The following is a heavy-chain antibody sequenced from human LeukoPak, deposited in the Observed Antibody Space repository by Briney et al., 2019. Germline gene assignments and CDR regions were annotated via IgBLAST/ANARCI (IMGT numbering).Heavy chain of an antibody. V-gene: IGHV3-74*01. J-gene: IGHJ4*02. Sequence: PGGSLRLSCAASGFTFSSYWMHWVRQAPGKGLVWVSRINSDGSSTSYADSVKGRFTISRDNAKSTLYLQMNSLRAEDTAVYYCARDSFDWLLSGDNYFDYWGQGTLVTVSS. D-gene: IGHD3-9*01. CDR1: GFTFSSYW. CDR2: INSDGSST. CDR3: ARDSFDWLLSGDNYFDY.